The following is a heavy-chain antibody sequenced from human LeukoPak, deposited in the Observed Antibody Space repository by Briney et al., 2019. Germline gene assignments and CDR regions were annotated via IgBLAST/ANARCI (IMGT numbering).Heavy chain of an antibody. V-gene: IGHV3-23*01. CDR2: ISGSGGST. Sequence: GGSLRLSCVASGFTFSSYAINWVRLVPGKGLEWVSAISGSGGSTFYVDSVKGRFTISRDNSKNTLYLQMNSLRAEDTAVYYCAMSYSSSSVVAFDIWGQGTMVTVSS. CDR1: GFTFSSYA. D-gene: IGHD6-6*01. J-gene: IGHJ3*02. CDR3: AMSYSSSSVVAFDI.